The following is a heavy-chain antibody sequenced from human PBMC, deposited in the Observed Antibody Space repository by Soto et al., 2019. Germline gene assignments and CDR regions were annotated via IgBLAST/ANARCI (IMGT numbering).Heavy chain of an antibody. CDR1: RYTFTGYY. J-gene: IGHJ4*02. V-gene: IGHV1-2*02. Sequence: SVKGSYKASRYTFTGYYMHWVRQAPGQGFEWMGRISPKSGGTNYAQKFQGRVTMTWDTSLNTAYMELSSLISEDTAVYYCARPPGYISDWYYFDLWGQGTLVTVSS. CDR2: ISPKSGGT. CDR3: ARPPGYISDWYYFDL. D-gene: IGHD6-19*01.